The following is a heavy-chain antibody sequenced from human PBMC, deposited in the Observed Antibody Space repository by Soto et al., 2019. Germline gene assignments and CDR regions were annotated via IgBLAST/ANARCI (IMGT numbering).Heavy chain of an antibody. CDR2: ISRSGRGSA. Sequence: EVQLLESGGALVQPGGSLRLSCAASGFTFNSYVMTWVRQAPGEGLEWVSSISRSGRGSAYYADSVKGRFTISRDNSENTLFLQMNNLRDEDTALYYCARGRYLDSSDYWVANLPFDHWGLGTLVNVSS. V-gene: IGHV3-23*01. CDR1: GFTFNSYV. D-gene: IGHD3-22*01. J-gene: IGHJ4*02. CDR3: ARGRYLDSSDYWVANLPFDH.